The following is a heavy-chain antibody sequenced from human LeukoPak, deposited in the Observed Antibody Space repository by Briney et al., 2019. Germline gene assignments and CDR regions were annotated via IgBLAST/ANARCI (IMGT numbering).Heavy chain of an antibody. Sequence: PGGSLRLSCAASGFTFSSYAMHWVRQAPGKGLEWVAVISYVGSNKYYADSVKGRFTISRDNSKNTLYLQMNSLRAEDTAVYYCARDKLDSSGYYYYYYGMDVWGQGTTVTVSS. V-gene: IGHV3-30-3*01. D-gene: IGHD3-22*01. CDR2: ISYVGSNK. CDR1: GFTFSSYA. CDR3: ARDKLDSSGYYYYYYGMDV. J-gene: IGHJ6*02.